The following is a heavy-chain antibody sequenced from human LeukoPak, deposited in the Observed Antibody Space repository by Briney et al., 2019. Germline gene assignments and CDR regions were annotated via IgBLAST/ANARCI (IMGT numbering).Heavy chain of an antibody. Sequence: SETQSLTCTVSGGSISSSNYYWGWIRQPPGKGLEWIGSIYYSGSTYYNPSLKSRVTISVDTSKNQFSLKLSSVTAADTAVYYCARDDGITTMSFDYWGQGTLVTVSS. V-gene: IGHV4-39*07. J-gene: IGHJ4*02. D-gene: IGHD4-11*01. CDR1: GGSISSSNYY. CDR3: ARDDGITTMSFDY. CDR2: IYYSGST.